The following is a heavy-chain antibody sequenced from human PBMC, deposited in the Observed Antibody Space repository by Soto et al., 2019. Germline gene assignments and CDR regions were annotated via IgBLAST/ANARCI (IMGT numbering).Heavy chain of an antibody. D-gene: IGHD3-16*01. J-gene: IGHJ4*02. CDR3: ARDKYGGSNGLDY. CDR1: GYTFINFA. CDR2: SNPGNGLT. V-gene: IGHV1-3*01. Sequence: QVQLVQSGAEVKKPGASVRVSCKASGYTFINFAMHWLRQAPGQRLEWMGWSNPGNGLTKYSQNFQGRVTITWDTSASAASMELSSLRSEDTAVYYCARDKYGGSNGLDYWGQGTLVSVSS.